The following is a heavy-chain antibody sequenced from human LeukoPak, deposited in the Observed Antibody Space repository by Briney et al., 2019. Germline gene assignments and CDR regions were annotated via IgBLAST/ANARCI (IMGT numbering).Heavy chain of an antibody. CDR2: ISFDGNNK. D-gene: IGHD1-26*01. CDR1: GFTFSGYT. Sequence: GGSLRLSCAVAGFTFSGYTMHWVRQAPGKGLEWVAVISFDGNNKYYGVSVKGRFTISRDNSKNTLYLQMNSLRPDDTAIYYCARDTLWEWGQGTLVTVSS. CDR3: ARDTLWE. V-gene: IGHV3-30-3*01. J-gene: IGHJ4*02.